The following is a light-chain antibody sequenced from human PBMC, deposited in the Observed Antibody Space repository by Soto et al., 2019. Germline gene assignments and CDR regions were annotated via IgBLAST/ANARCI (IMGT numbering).Light chain of an antibody. CDR3: KQSYSTPLT. Sequence: DIQMTQSPSSLSASVGDRVTIACRASQSIHSYLNWFQQKPGKVPKVLISGASTLESGAPSRFSGSGSGTDFTLTISSLQPEDFATYYCKQSYSTPLTFGGGTKVDIK. V-gene: IGKV1-39*01. J-gene: IGKJ4*01. CDR2: GAS. CDR1: QSIHSY.